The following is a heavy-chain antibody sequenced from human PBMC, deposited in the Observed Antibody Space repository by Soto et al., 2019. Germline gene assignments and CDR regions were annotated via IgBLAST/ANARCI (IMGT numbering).Heavy chain of an antibody. D-gene: IGHD2-8*02. V-gene: IGHV3-9*01. J-gene: IGHJ6*02. CDR3: AKSTGGTANGLDV. CDR2: ISWKSASI. CDR1: GFSFGDYA. Sequence: MQLVESGGDLVQPGRSLRLSCAASGFSFGDYAMHWVRQAPGKGLEWVSGISWKSASIGNADSVKGRFIISRDNAKNSLYLQLNSLRAEDTALYYCAKSTGGTANGLDVWGQGTTVTVSS.